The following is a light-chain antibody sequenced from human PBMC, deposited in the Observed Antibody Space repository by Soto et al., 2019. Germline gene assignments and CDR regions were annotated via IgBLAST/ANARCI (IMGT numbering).Light chain of an antibody. Sequence: QSVLTQPPSVCAAPGQKVTISCSGSSSNIGNNYVSWYQQLPGTAPKLLIYDNNKRPSGIPDRFSGSKSGTSATLGITGLQTGDEADYYCGTWDSSPHVFGSGTQLTVL. CDR2: DNN. V-gene: IGLV1-51*01. CDR1: SSNIGNNY. J-gene: IGLJ6*01. CDR3: GTWDSSPHV.